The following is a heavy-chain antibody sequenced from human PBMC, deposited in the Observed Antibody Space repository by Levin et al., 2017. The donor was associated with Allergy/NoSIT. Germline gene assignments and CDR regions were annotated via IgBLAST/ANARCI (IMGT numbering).Heavy chain of an antibody. Sequence: PGGSLRLSCAVSGFTFGKYGMHWVRQAPGKGLEWVAVILYDGSRTYYADSVKGRFTISRDNSKNMLFLQMNSLRADDTAVYWCARVRWIRLWDLGYWGQGTLVTVSS. CDR3: ARVRWIRLWDLGY. CDR2: ILYDGSRT. J-gene: IGHJ4*02. CDR1: GFTFGKYG. V-gene: IGHV3-33*05. D-gene: IGHD4/OR15-4a*01.